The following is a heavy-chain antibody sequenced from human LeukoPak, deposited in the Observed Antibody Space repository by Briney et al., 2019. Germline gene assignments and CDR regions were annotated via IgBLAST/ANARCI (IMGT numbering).Heavy chain of an antibody. Sequence: GGSLRLSCAASGFTFSSYGMHWVRQAPGKGLEWVAFIRYDGSNKYYAGSVKGRFTISRDNSKNTLYLQMNSLRAEDTAVDYCAKVGIQLWLPDYWGQGTLVTVSS. CDR1: GFTFSSYG. J-gene: IGHJ4*02. CDR3: AKVGIQLWLPDY. CDR2: IRYDGSNK. V-gene: IGHV3-30*02. D-gene: IGHD5-18*01.